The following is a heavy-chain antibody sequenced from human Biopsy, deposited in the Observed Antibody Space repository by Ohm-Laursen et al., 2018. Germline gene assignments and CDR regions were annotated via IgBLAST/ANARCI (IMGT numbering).Heavy chain of an antibody. CDR3: ARGPSGVATIG. V-gene: IGHV3-23*01. D-gene: IGHD5-24*01. Sequence: GSLRLSCAASGFTFSSCDMTWVRQAPGKGLEWVSTITGSGDNTYYADSVKGRFTISRDSSKNTLYLQMSSLRVEDTAVYYCARGPSGVATIGRGQGTLVTVSS. J-gene: IGHJ4*02. CDR1: GFTFSSCD. CDR2: ITGSGDNT.